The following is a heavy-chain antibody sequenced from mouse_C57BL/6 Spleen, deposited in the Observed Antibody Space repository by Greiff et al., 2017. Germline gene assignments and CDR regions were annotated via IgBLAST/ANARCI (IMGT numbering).Heavy chain of an antibody. CDR1: GYAFSSSW. CDR2: IYPGDGDT. D-gene: IGHD1-1*01. J-gene: IGHJ1*03. Sequence: QVQLQQSGPELVKPGASVKISCKASGYAFSSSWMNWVKQRPGKGLEWIGRIYPGDGDTNYNGKFKGKATLTADKSSSTAYMPLSRLTSEDSAVYFCARWDYYGSSYYWYFDVWGTGTTVTVSS. V-gene: IGHV1-82*01. CDR3: ARWDYYGSSYYWYFDV.